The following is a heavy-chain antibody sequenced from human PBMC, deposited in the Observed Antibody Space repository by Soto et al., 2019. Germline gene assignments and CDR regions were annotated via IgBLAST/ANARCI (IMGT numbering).Heavy chain of an antibody. D-gene: IGHD2-15*01. J-gene: IGHJ6*02. CDR2: IIPIFGTA. CDR1: GGTFSSYA. CDR3: ASDCSGGSCYNYYYGMDV. V-gene: IGHV1-69*13. Sequence: ASVKVSCKASGGTFSSYAISWVRQAPGQGLEWMGGIIPIFGTANYAQKFQGRVTITADESTSTAYMELSSLRSEDTAVYYCASDCSGGSCYNYYYGMDVWGQGTTVTVSS.